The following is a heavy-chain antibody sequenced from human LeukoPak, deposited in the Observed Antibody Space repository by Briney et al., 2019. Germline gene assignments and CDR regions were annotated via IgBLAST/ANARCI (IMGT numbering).Heavy chain of an antibody. CDR2: IYYSGST. V-gene: IGHV4-59*01. CDR1: GGSISSYY. D-gene: IGHD2-2*02. Sequence: SETLSLTCTVSGGSISSYYWSWIRQPPGKGLEWIGYIYYSGSTNYNPSLKSRVTISVDTSKNQFSLKLSSVTAADTAVYYCARGGLGYCSSTSCYKPTYYYYMDVWGKGTTVTVSS. CDR3: ARGGLGYCSSTSCYKPTYYYYMDV. J-gene: IGHJ6*03.